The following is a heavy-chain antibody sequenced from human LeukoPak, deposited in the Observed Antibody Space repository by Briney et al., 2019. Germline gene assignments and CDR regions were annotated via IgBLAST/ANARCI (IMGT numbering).Heavy chain of an antibody. V-gene: IGHV1-18*01. CDR2: ISAYNGYT. CDR3: ARLGGNDEGLIDY. J-gene: IGHJ4*02. D-gene: IGHD1-1*01. CDR1: GYTFTNYA. Sequence: ASVKVSCKASGYTFTNYAIGWVRQAPGQGLEWMGWISAYNGYTNYPQSLQGRVTMTTDTSTSTACMELRRLTSDDTAMYYCARLGGNDEGLIDYWGQGTLVTVSS.